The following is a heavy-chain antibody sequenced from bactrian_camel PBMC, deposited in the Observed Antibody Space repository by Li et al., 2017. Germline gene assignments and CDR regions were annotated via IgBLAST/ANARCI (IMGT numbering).Heavy chain of an antibody. Sequence: VQLVESGGASVQAGKSLRLSCKITGDPYSSNCRAWFRQAPGKEREGVAAFYIGTGSTHYADPVKGRFTISHDDAKNMLYLDMNNPKPEDTAMYYCAIGLHLEIMGSWADADFEYWGQGTQVTVS. CDR3: AIGLHLEIMGSWADADFEY. V-gene: IGHV3S1*01. D-gene: IGHD1*01. CDR2: FYIGTGST. J-gene: IGHJ6*01. CDR1: GDPYSSNC.